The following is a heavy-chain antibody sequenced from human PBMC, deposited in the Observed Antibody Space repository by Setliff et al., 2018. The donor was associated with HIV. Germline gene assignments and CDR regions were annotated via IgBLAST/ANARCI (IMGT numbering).Heavy chain of an antibody. CDR1: GASIRGHY. V-gene: IGHV4-59*11. J-gene: IGHJ2*01. Sequence: SETLSLTCSVSGASIRGHYWSWIRQSPGKGLEWIGNIYYSGNTNYNPSFKSRVTISVDTPKNQFSLKLNSVTAADTAVYYCSRDSDLDYISSARWYFDLWGRGTLVTVSS. CDR3: SRDSDLDYISSARWYFDL. CDR2: IYYSGNT. D-gene: IGHD6-6*01.